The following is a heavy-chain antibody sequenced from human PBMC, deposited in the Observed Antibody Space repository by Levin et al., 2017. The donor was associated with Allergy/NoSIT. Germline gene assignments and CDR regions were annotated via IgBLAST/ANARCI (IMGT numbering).Heavy chain of an antibody. V-gene: IGHV1-2*02. D-gene: IGHD5-12*01. CDR1: GYTFTGYY. J-gene: IGHJ4*02. Sequence: GESLKISCKASGYTFTGYYMHWVRQAPGQGLEWMGWINPNSGGTNYAQKFQGRVTMTRDTSISTAYMELSRLRSDDTAVYYCARDPVGYGPDYWGQGTLVTVSS. CDR3: ARDPVGYGPDY. CDR2: INPNSGGT.